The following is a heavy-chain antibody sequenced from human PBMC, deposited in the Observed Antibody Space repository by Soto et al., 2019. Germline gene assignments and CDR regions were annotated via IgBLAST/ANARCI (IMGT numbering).Heavy chain of an antibody. V-gene: IGHV3-23*05. Sequence: PGGSLRLSCAASGFTFSNYAMTWVRQAPGKRLEWVSAINKGGNYTYYADSVKGRFTISRDNSKNTLYLQMNSLRAEDTAVYYCAKWEVTTGYWGQGTLVTVSS. CDR3: AKWEVTTGY. CDR2: INKGGNYT. D-gene: IGHD4-17*01. CDR1: GFTFSNYA. J-gene: IGHJ4*02.